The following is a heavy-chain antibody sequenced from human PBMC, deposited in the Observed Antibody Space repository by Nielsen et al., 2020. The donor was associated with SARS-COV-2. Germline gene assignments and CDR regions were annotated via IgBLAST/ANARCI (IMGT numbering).Heavy chain of an antibody. D-gene: IGHD3-16*01. Sequence: GGSLRLSCAASGFTFGNYGMHWVRQVPDKGLEWVAVISYNGASNHYAHSVRDRFIISRDNTNQALFLYMNSLTIEDTAVYYCAKERFGEVPYYGMDAWGQGTTVTVSS. J-gene: IGHJ6*02. CDR2: ISYNGASN. CDR1: GFTFGNYG. V-gene: IGHV3-30*18. CDR3: AKERFGEVPYYGMDA.